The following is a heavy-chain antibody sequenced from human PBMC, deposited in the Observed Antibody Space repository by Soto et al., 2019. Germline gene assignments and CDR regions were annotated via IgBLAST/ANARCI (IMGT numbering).Heavy chain of an antibody. D-gene: IGHD2-21*02. CDR3: AQDRCGGDCSFLES. Sequence: EVQLLEPGGGLVKAGGSLRLSCAASGFASGFTFSNYAMYWVRQAPGKGLGWLPSISANGDPDYADSVKGRIAISRDNSKNTMFLQMNSLTAEDTALYFCAQDRCGGDCSFLESWGQGTLVTVSS. CDR1: GFASGFTFSNYA. J-gene: IGHJ4*02. CDR2: ISANGDP. V-gene: IGHV3-23*01.